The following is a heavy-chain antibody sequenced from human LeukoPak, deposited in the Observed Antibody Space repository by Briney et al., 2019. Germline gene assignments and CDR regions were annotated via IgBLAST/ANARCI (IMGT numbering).Heavy chain of an antibody. CDR3: AREGSGVVTLDH. J-gene: IGHJ1*01. V-gene: IGHV3-30*02. CDR1: GIIFSSYG. Sequence: GGSLRLSCGASGIIFSSYGMHWVRQAPGKGLEWVAFIRYGGSNKYYADSVKGRFTISRDNAKSTVHLQMNSLRVEDTAVYYCAREGSGVVTLDHWGQGTLVTVSS. D-gene: IGHD2-21*02. CDR2: IRYGGSNK.